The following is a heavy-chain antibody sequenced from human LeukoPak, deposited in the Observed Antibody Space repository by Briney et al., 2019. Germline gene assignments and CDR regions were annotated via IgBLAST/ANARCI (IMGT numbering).Heavy chain of an antibody. CDR3: ARGVGATISYYHYYIDV. V-gene: IGHV1-18*01. CDR2: ISAYNGNT. CDR1: GYTFTSYG. Sequence: GASVKVSCKASGYTFTSYGISWVRQAPGQGLEWMGWISAYNGNTNYAQKFQGRVTITRNTSISTVYMELSSLRSEDTAVYYCARGVGATISYYHYYIDVWGKGTTVTVSS. D-gene: IGHD1-26*01. J-gene: IGHJ6*03.